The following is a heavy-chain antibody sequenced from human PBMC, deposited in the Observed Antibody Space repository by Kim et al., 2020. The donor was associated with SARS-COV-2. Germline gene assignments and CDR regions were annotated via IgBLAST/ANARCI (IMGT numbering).Heavy chain of an antibody. CDR3: TTGASVLRFLEWASDFDY. CDR2: IKSKTDGGTT. D-gene: IGHD3-3*01. Sequence: GGSLRLSCAASGFTFSNAWMSWVRQAPGKGLEWVGRIKSKTDGGTTDYAAPVKVRFTISRDDSKNTLYLQMNSLKTEDTAVYYCTTGASVLRFLEWASDFDYWGQGTLVTVSS. CDR1: GFTFSNAW. J-gene: IGHJ4*02. V-gene: IGHV3-15*01.